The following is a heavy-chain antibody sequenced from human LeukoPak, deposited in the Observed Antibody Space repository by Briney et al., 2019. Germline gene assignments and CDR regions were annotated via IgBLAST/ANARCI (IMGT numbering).Heavy chain of an antibody. CDR2: IYYSGST. CDR1: GGSISSGDYY. D-gene: IGHD3-10*01. V-gene: IGHV4-30-4*08. CDR3: ASNYGSGSYHYFDY. J-gene: IGHJ4*02. Sequence: SETLSLTCTVSGGSISSGDYYWSWIRQPPGKGLEWIGYIYYSGSTYYNTSLKSRVTTSVDTSKNQFSLKMSSVTAADTAVYYCASNYGSGSYHYFDYWGQGTLVTVSS.